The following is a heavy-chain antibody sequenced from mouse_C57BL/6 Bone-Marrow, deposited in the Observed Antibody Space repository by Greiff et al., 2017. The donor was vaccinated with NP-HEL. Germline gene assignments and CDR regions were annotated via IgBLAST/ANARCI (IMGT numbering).Heavy chain of an antibody. CDR2: IYPGSGNT. CDR1: GYTFTDYY. D-gene: IGHD2-5*01. J-gene: IGHJ2*01. CDR3: ARSSSYYSKYYFDY. V-gene: IGHV1-76*01. Sequence: QVQLKESGAELVRPGASVKLSCKASGYTFTDYYINWVKQRPGQGLEWIARIYPGSGNTYYNEKFKGKATLTAEKSSSTAYMQLSSLTSEDSAVYFCARSSSYYSKYYFDYWGQGTTLTVSS.